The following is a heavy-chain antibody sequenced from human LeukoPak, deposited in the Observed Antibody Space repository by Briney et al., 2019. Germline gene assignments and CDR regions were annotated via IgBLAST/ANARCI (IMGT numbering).Heavy chain of an antibody. D-gene: IGHD3-10*01. CDR2: IYYSGST. CDR3: ARYSMVRGVNHYYYYMDV. J-gene: IGHJ6*03. V-gene: IGHV4-59*01. CDR1: GGSISSYY. Sequence: SETLSLTCTVSGGSISSYYWSWIRQPPGKGLEWIGYIYYSGSTNYNPSLKSRVTISVDTSKNQFSLKLSSVTAADTAVYYCARYSMVRGVNHYYYYMDVWGKGTTVTISS.